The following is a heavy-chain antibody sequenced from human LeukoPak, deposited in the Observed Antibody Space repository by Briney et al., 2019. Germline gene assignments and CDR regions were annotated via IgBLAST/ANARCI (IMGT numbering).Heavy chain of an antibody. Sequence: ASVKVSCKASGYTFTSYGISWVRQMPGKGLEWMGIIYPGDSDTRYSPSFQGQVTISADKSISTAYLQWSSLKASDTAMYYCARVLGYCSGGSCPRGYYYGMDVWGQGTTVTVSS. V-gene: IGHV5-51*01. J-gene: IGHJ6*02. CDR2: IYPGDSDT. D-gene: IGHD2-15*01. CDR3: ARVLGYCSGGSCPRGYYYGMDV. CDR1: GYTFTSYG.